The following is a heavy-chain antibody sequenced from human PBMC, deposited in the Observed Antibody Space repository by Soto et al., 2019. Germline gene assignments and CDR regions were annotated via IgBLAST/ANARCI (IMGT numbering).Heavy chain of an antibody. J-gene: IGHJ4*02. Sequence: ESGGGLVKPGGSLRLSCAASGFTFSSYSMNWVRQAPGKGLEWVSSISSSSSYIYYADSVKGRFTISRDNAKNSLYLQMNSLRAEDTAVYYCARDLGIAAAGFDYWGQGTLVTVSS. V-gene: IGHV3-21*01. CDR3: ARDLGIAAAGFDY. D-gene: IGHD6-13*01. CDR1: GFTFSSYS. CDR2: ISSSSSYI.